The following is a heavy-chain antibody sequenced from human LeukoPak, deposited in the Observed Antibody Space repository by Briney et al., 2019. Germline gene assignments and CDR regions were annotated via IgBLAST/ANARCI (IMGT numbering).Heavy chain of an antibody. CDR2: IVSDGSDT. D-gene: IGHD1-1*01. V-gene: IGHV3-74*01. J-gene: IGHJ3*02. CDR3: ARGANWNAGGGFDI. Sequence: GGSLRLSCAVSGFTFSAYWMHWVRQTPGKGLVWVSRIVSDGSDTFYADSVKGRFIISRDNAKNTLFLQMNSLRVEDTAAYYCARGANWNAGGGFDIWGRGTMVTVSS. CDR1: GFTFSAYW.